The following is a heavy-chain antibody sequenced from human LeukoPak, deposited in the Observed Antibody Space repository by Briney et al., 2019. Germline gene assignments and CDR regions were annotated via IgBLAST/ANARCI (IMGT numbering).Heavy chain of an antibody. CDR1: GYSFTSYW. V-gene: IGHV5-51*01. Sequence: GESLKISCKGSGYSFTSYWIGWVRQIPGKGLEWMGIIYPGDSDTRYSPSFQGQVTISADKSISTAYLQWSSLKASDTAMYYCARLGYSGSRSSGWFDPWGQGTLVTVSS. J-gene: IGHJ5*02. CDR3: ARLGYSGSRSSGWFDP. D-gene: IGHD1-26*01. CDR2: IYPGDSDT.